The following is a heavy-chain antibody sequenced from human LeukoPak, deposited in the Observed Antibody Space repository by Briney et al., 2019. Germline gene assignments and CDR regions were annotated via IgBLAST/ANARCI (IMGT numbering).Heavy chain of an antibody. J-gene: IGHJ5*02. CDR3: ARAGRNDTYYDTSGYYFDP. CDR2: ISSSGSTV. V-gene: IGHV3-48*03. CDR1: GFTFSSYE. D-gene: IGHD3-22*01. Sequence: GGSLRLSCAASGFTFSSYEMNWVRQAPGKGLEWVSYISSSGSTVYYADSVKGRFTISRDNAKNSLYLQMNSLRAKDTAVYYCARAGRNDTYYDTSGYYFDPWGQGTLVTVSS.